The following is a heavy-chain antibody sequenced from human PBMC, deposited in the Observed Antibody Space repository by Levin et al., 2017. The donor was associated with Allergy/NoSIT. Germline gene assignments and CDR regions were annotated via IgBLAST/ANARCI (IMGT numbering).Heavy chain of an antibody. CDR1: GFTFSSYA. Sequence: GGSLRLSCAASGFTFSSYAMHWVRQAPGKGLEWVAVISYDGSNKYYADSVKGRFTISRDNSKNTLYLQMNSLRAEDTAVYYCARDRTGYCSGGSCYRWFDPWGRGTLVTVSS. J-gene: IGHJ5*02. V-gene: IGHV3-30-3*01. D-gene: IGHD2-15*01. CDR2: ISYDGSNK. CDR3: ARDRTGYCSGGSCYRWFDP.